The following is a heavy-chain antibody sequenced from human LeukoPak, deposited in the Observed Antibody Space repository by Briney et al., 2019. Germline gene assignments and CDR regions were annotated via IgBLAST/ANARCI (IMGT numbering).Heavy chain of an antibody. Sequence: PSETLSLTCAVSGGSISSGGYSWSWIRQPPGKGLEWIGYIYHSGSTYYNPSLKSRVTISVDRSKNQFSLKLSSVTAADTAVYYCARGAKWWFGELPQPAEYFDYWGQGTLVTVSS. D-gene: IGHD3-10*01. J-gene: IGHJ4*02. CDR2: IYHSGST. CDR1: GGSISSGGYS. V-gene: IGHV4-30-2*01. CDR3: ARGAKWWFGELPQPAEYFDY.